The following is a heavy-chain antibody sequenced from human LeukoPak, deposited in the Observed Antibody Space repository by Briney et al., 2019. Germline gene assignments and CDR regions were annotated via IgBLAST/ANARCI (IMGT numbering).Heavy chain of an antibody. CDR3: TRDRQGPRLYEMDI. J-gene: IGHJ6*02. Sequence: GGSLRLSCAASGFTFSMYCMSWVRQAPGKGPEWVANIKVDGSEIYYVDSVKGRFTISRDNAKNSLYLQMNSLRAEDTAVYYCTRDRQGPRLYEMDIWGQGTTVTVSS. D-gene: IGHD2-8*01. CDR1: GFTFSMYC. V-gene: IGHV3-7*01. CDR2: IKVDGSEI.